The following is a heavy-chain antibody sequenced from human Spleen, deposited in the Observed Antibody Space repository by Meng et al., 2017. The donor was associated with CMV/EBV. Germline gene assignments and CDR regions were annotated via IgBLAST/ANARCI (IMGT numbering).Heavy chain of an antibody. D-gene: IGHD2-2*01. Sequence: GGSLRLSCAASGFTFSNSDMNWVRQAPGKGLEWVANIKQDGSEKYYVDSVKGRFTISRDNAKNSLYLQMDSLRAEDTAVYYCATDLRYCSSTSCSPLGGMDVWGQGTTVTVSS. V-gene: IGHV3-7*03. CDR1: GFTFSNSD. CDR3: ATDLRYCSSTSCSPLGGMDV. J-gene: IGHJ6*02. CDR2: IKQDGSEK.